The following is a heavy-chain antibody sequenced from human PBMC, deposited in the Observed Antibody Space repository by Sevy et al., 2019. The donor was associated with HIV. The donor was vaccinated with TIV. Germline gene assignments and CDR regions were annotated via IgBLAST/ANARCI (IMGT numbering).Heavy chain of an antibody. CDR1: GFTFSSYG. D-gene: IGHD2-15*01. V-gene: IGHV3-33*01. Sequence: GGSLRLSCAASGFTFSSYGMHWVRQAPGKGLEWVAVIWYDGSNKYYADSVKGRFTISRDNSKNTLYPQMNSLRAEDTAVYYCARAACSGGSCYPLNAFDIWGQGTMVTVSS. CDR2: IWYDGSNK. J-gene: IGHJ3*02. CDR3: ARAACSGGSCYPLNAFDI.